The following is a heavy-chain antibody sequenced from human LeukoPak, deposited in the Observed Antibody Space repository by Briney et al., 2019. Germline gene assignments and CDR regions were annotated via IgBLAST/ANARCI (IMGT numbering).Heavy chain of an antibody. CDR1: GGSISSYY. D-gene: IGHD3-22*01. Sequence: SETLSLTCTVSGGSISSYYWSWIRQPAGKGLEWIGRIYISGSTNYNPSLKSRVTMSVDTSKNQFSLNLSSVTAADTAVYYCARGATIYYYDSGGYFLDYWGQGTLVTVSS. CDR2: IYISGST. V-gene: IGHV4-4*07. J-gene: IGHJ4*02. CDR3: ARGATIYYYDSGGYFLDY.